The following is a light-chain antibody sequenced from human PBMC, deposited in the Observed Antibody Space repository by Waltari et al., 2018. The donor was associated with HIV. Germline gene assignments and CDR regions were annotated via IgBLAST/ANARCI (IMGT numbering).Light chain of an antibody. CDR1: QSISSW. J-gene: IGKJ2*01. CDR2: KAS. Sequence: DIQMTSSPSTLSASLGDRVTITCRASQSISSWLAWYQQKPGKAPQRLIYKASRLESGVPSRFSGSGSETEFTLTISSLQPDDFATYYCQQHNSFPSFGQGTKLEI. V-gene: IGKV1-5*03. CDR3: QQHNSFPS.